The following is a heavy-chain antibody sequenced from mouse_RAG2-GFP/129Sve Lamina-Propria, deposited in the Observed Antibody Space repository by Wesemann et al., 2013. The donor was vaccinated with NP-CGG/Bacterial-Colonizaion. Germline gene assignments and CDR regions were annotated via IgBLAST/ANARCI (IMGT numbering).Heavy chain of an antibody. CDR2: INPSNGGT. CDR3: ARCHGSSGFDY. D-gene: IGHD1-1*01. Sequence: QVQLQQPGAEMVRPGASVKLSCKASGYTFTSYWMHWVKQRPGQGLEWIGNINPSNGGTNYNEKFKGKATLTVDQSSSTAYMQLNSLTSEDSAVYYCARCHGSSGFDYWGQGTTLTVSS. J-gene: IGHJ2*01. CDR1: GYTFTSYW. V-gene: IGHV1-53*01.